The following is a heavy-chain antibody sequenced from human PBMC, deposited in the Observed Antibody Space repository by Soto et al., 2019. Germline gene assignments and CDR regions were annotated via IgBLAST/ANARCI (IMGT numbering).Heavy chain of an antibody. CDR1: GGSISSGGYY. CDR2: IYYSGST. D-gene: IGHD3-10*01. CDR3: ARDMTSGNWFDP. J-gene: IGHJ5*02. Sequence: VQLQESGPGLVKPSQTLSLTCTVSGGSISSGGYYWSWIRQHPGKGLEWIGYIYYSGSTYYNPSLKSQVTISVDTSKNQFSLKLSSVTAADTAVYYCARDMTSGNWFDPWGQGTLVTVSS. V-gene: IGHV4-31*01.